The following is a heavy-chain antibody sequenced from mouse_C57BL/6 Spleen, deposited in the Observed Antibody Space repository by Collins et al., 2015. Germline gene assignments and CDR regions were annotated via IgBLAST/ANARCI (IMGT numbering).Heavy chain of an antibody. CDR3: TGGNSYYFDY. CDR2: INPSNGGT. J-gene: IGHJ2*01. CDR1: GYTFTSYY. V-gene: IGHV1S81*02. D-gene: IGHD2-1*01. Sequence: QVQLQQPGAELVKPGASVKLSCKASGYTFTSYYMYWVKQRPGQGLEWIGGINPSNGGTNFNEKFKSKATLTVDKSSSTAYMQLSSLTSEDSAVYYCTGGNSYYFDYWGQGTTLTVSS.